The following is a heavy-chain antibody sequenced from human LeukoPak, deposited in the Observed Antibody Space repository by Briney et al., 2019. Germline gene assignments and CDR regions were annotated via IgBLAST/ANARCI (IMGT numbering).Heavy chain of an antibody. CDR3: ERGVEPLAANTWAY. CDR1: GFTVITND. Sequence: GGSLRLSCAASGFTVITNDMSWVRQAPGKGLEWVSVLYSDGNTKYADSVQGRFTISRDNSKNTLYLEMNSVSPDDTGVFQCERGVEPLAANTWAYWGQGTLVTVSS. CDR2: LYSDGNT. D-gene: IGHD1-14*01. J-gene: IGHJ4*02. V-gene: IGHV3-53*01.